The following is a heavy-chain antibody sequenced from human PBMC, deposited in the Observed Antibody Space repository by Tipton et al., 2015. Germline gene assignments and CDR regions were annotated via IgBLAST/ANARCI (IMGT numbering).Heavy chain of an antibody. Sequence: TLSLTCTVSGGSIGSSTYYWGWIRQPPGKGLEWIGYIYYSGSTNYNPSLKSRVTISVDTAKNQFSLMLRSVTAADTAVYYCARATIFGFDPWGQGTLVTDSS. J-gene: IGHJ5*02. D-gene: IGHD3-3*01. V-gene: IGHV4-61*05. CDR2: IYYSGST. CDR1: GGSIGSSTYY. CDR3: ARATIFGFDP.